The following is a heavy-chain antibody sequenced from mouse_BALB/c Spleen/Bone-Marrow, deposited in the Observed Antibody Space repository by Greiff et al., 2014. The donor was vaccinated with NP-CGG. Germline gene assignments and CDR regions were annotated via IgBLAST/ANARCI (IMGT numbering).Heavy chain of an antibody. D-gene: IGHD2-10*02. Sequence: EVMLVESGGGLVQPGGSLRLSCATSGFTFTDYYMSWVRQPPGKALEWLGFIRNNVSGYTTEYSAYVKGRFTISRENSKSILYLKMNTQRAEDSASYYCARDIKSGNYLAYWGQGTLVTVSA. CDR1: GFTFTDYY. CDR3: ARDIKSGNYLAY. CDR2: IRNNVSGYTT. V-gene: IGHV7-3*02. J-gene: IGHJ3*01.